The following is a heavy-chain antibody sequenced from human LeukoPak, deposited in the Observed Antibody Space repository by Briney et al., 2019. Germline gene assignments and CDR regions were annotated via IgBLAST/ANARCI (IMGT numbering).Heavy chain of an antibody. J-gene: IGHJ4*02. D-gene: IGHD5-18*01. V-gene: IGHV3-21*01. CDR3: ARGRGYSYGYAPLIDY. CDR1: GFTFSSYA. Sequence: GGSLRLSCAASGFTFSSYAMSWVRQAPGKGLEWVSSISSSSSYIYYADSVKGRFTISRDNAKNSLYLQMNSLGAEDTAVYYCARGRGYSYGYAPLIDYWGQGTLVTVSS. CDR2: ISSSSSYI.